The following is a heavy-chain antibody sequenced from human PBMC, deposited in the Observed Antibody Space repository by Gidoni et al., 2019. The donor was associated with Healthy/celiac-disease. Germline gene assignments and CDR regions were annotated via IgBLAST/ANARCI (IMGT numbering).Heavy chain of an antibody. D-gene: IGHD4-17*01. Sequence: EVQLVESGGGLVQPGGSLRLSCAASGFTFSSYEMNWVRQAPGKGLEWVSYISSSGSTIYYADSVKGRFTISRDNAKNSLYLQMNSLRAEDTAVYYCARDRGYGDYETYWGQGTLVTVSS. CDR1: GFTFSSYE. J-gene: IGHJ4*02. CDR3: ARDRGYGDYETY. CDR2: ISSSGSTI. V-gene: IGHV3-48*03.